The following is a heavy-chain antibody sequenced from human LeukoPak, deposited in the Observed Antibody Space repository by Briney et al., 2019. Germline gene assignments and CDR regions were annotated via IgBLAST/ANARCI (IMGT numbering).Heavy chain of an antibody. CDR1: GGSFSGYY. Sequence: PSETLSLTCAVYGGSFSGYYWSWIRQPPGRGLEWIGEINHSGSTNYNPSLKSRVTISVDTSKNQFSLKLSSVTAADTAVYYCASLRVGSSFGYQYYIDVWGKGTTVTVSS. J-gene: IGHJ6*03. CDR3: ASLRVGSSFGYQYYIDV. CDR2: INHSGST. V-gene: IGHV4-34*01. D-gene: IGHD6-13*01.